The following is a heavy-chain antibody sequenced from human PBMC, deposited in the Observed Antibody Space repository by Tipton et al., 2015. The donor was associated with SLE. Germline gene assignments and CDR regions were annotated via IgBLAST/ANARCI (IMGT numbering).Heavy chain of an antibody. CDR2: IYYIGST. D-gene: IGHD2-8*02. Sequence: TLSLTCTVSGGSISSYYWSWIRQPPGKGLEWIGYIYYIGSTNYNPSLKSRVTISVDTSMNQFSLKLSSVTAADTAVYYCARQSYPGLVVYAHNWFDPWGQGTLVTVSS. CDR1: GGSISSYY. J-gene: IGHJ5*02. V-gene: IGHV4-59*08. CDR3: ARQSYPGLVVYAHNWFDP.